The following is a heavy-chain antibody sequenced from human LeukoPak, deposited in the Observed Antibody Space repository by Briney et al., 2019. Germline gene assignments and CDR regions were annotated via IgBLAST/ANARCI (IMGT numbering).Heavy chain of an antibody. CDR2: ISAYNGNT. Sequence: GASVRVSCKASGGTFSSESISWVRQAPGQGLEWMGWISAYNGNTNYAQKLQGRVTMTTDTSTSTAYMELRSLRSDDTAVYYCARTPQWLVDYWGQGTLVTVSS. CDR1: GGTFSSES. J-gene: IGHJ4*02. CDR3: ARTPQWLVDY. D-gene: IGHD6-19*01. V-gene: IGHV1-18*01.